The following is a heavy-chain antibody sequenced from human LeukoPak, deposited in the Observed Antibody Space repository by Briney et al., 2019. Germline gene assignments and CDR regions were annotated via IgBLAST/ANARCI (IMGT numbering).Heavy chain of an antibody. CDR3: ARGKVGYGVDDAFDI. V-gene: IGHV3-23*01. J-gene: IGHJ3*02. CDR2: ISGSGGNT. D-gene: IGHD4-17*01. Sequence: PGGSLRLSCAASGFTFRRYGMSWVRQAPGKGLEWVSAISGSGGNTFYGDSVKGRFTISRDNSRNTLYLQMNSLRAEDTAVYYCARGKVGYGVDDAFDIWGQGTMVTVSS. CDR1: GFTFRRYG.